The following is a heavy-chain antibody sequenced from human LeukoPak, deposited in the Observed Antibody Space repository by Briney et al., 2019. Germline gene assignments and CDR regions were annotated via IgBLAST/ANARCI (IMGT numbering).Heavy chain of an antibody. D-gene: IGHD2-2*01. V-gene: IGHV1-69*13. CDR1: GGTFSSYA. Sequence: SVKVSCKASGGTFSSYAISWVRQAPGQGLEWMGGISPIFGTANYAQKFQGRVTITADESTSTAYMELSSLRSEDTAVYYCARAPAARGGYCSSTSCYDNWSDPWGQGTLVTVSS. CDR3: ARAPAARGGYCSSTSCYDNWSDP. CDR2: ISPIFGTA. J-gene: IGHJ5*02.